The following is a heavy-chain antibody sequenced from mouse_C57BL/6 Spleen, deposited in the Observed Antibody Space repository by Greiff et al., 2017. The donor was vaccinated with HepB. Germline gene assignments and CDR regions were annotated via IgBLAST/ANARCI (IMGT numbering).Heavy chain of an antibody. CDR3: AREVEYYDAFAY. J-gene: IGHJ3*01. CDR1: GYTFTSYW. V-gene: IGHV1-53*01. Sequence: QVQLQQPGTELVKPGASVKLSCKASGYTFTSYWMHWVKQRPGQGLEWIGNINPSNGGTNYNEKFKSKATLTVDKSSSTAYMQLRSLTSEDSAVYYCAREVEYYDAFAYWGQGTLVTVSA. D-gene: IGHD2-4*01. CDR2: INPSNGGT.